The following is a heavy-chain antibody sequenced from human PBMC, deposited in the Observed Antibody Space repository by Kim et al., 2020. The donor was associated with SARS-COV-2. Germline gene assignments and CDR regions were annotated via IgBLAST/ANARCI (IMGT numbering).Heavy chain of an antibody. CDR3: ASERTLWELRAVPFDI. Sequence: SETLSLTCTVSGGSISSSSYYWGWIRQPPGKGLEWIGSIYYSGSTYYNPSLKSRVTISVDTSKNQFSLKLSSVTAADTAVYYCASERTLWELRAVPFDIWGQGTMVTVSS. CDR1: GGSISSSSYY. J-gene: IGHJ3*02. CDR2: IYYSGST. D-gene: IGHD1-26*01. V-gene: IGHV4-39*01.